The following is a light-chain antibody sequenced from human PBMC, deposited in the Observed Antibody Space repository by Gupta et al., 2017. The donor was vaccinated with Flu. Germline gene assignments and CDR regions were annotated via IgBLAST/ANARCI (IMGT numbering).Light chain of an antibody. V-gene: IGKV4-1*01. Sequence: DIVMTQSPDSLAVSLGERATISCKSSQSVLYSSRNYLSWYWQKPGQPPQLIISWASNRESGVPDRFSGSGSGADFTLTISSLQAEDVAVYYCQQYYSSPLTFGGGTKLEIK. CDR2: WAS. J-gene: IGKJ4*01. CDR3: QQYYSSPLT. CDR1: QSVLYSSRNY.